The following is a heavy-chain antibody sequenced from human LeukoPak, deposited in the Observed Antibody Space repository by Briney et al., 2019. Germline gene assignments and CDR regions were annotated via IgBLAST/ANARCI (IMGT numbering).Heavy chain of an antibody. D-gene: IGHD4-17*01. CDR2: ISSNGGST. CDR1: GFTFSSYA. J-gene: IGHJ5*02. CDR3: ARGTTVTTRWFDP. V-gene: IGHV3-64*01. Sequence: VQPGGCLRLSCAASGFTFSSYAMHWVRQAPGKGLEYVSAISSNGGSTYYANSVKGRFTISRDNSKNTLYLQMGSLRAEDMAVYYCARGTTVTTRWFDPWGQGTLVTVSS.